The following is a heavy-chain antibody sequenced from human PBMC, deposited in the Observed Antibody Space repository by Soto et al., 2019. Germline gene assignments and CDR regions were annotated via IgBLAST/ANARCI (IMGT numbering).Heavy chain of an antibody. V-gene: IGHV3-30*18. D-gene: IGHD4-4*01. Sequence: GGSLRLSCAASGFTFSSYGMHWVRQAPGKVLEWVAVISYDGSNKYYADSVKGRFTISRDNSKNTLYLQMNSLRAEDTAVYYCAKSDYSNYGFDYWGQGTLVTVSS. J-gene: IGHJ4*02. CDR2: ISYDGSNK. CDR1: GFTFSSYG. CDR3: AKSDYSNYGFDY.